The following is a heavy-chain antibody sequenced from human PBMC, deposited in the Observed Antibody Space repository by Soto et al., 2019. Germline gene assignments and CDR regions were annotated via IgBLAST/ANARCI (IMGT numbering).Heavy chain of an antibody. J-gene: IGHJ4*02. D-gene: IGHD3-16*02. CDR1: GGTFSSYT. CDR2: IIPILGIA. Sequence: ASVKVSCKASGGTFSSYTISWVRQAPGQGLEWMGRIIPILGIANYAQKFQGRVTITADKSTSTAYMELSSLRSEDTAVYYCARDGGGYDYIWGSYRHSNLGYWGQGTLVTV. V-gene: IGHV1-69*04. CDR3: ARDGGGYDYIWGSYRHSNLGY.